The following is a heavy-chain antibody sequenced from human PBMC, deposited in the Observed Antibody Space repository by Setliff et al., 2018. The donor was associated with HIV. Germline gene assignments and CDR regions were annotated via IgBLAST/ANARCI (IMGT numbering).Heavy chain of an antibody. CDR1: SGSISTSSYY. J-gene: IGHJ1*01. D-gene: IGHD3-10*01. V-gene: IGHV4-39*07. Sequence: PSETLSLTCIVSSGSISTSSYYWGWIRQPPRKRLEWIGELNDSGSTNYNPSLKSRVTISVDTSKNQFFLRLSSVTAADTGVYYCARAPTGGLVGYFHHWGQGTLVTVSS. CDR2: LNDSGST. CDR3: ARAPTGGLVGYFHH.